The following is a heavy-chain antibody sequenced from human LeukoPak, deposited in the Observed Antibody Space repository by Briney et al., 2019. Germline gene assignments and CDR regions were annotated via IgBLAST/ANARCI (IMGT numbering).Heavy chain of an antibody. D-gene: IGHD6-25*01. Sequence: SETLSLTCTVSGGSISSSSYYWGWIRQPPGKGLEWIGSIYYSGSTYYNPSLKSRVTISVDTSKNQFSLKLSSVTAADTAVYYCARPKPYSSVNPWGQGTLVTVSS. CDR2: IYYSGST. V-gene: IGHV4-39*01. CDR3: ARPKPYSSVNP. CDR1: GGSISSSSYY. J-gene: IGHJ5*02.